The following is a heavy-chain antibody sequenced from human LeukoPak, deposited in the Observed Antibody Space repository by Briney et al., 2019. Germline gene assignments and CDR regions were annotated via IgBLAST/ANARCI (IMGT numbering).Heavy chain of an antibody. J-gene: IGHJ4*02. V-gene: IGHV1-69*04. CDR3: ARGPYDGTYYFDY. D-gene: IGHD3-16*01. Sequence: ASVKVSCKASGGTFSNYAISWVRQAPGQGLDWMGRIVPIRDVTNYAQKFQGRVTITADKSTITAYMEVSSLRSEDTAVYWCARGPYDGTYYFDYWGQGTLVTVSS. CDR2: IVPIRDVT. CDR1: GGTFSNYA.